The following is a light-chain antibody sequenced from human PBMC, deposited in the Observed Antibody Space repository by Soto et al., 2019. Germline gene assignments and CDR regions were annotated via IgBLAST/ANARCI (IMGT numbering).Light chain of an antibody. V-gene: IGKV1-5*01. CDR3: LRYNAFSQT. J-gene: IGKJ1*01. Sequence: DIQMTQSPSTLSASVGDRVTITCRASQSMNDRLAWYQQKPGKAPKVLIYDASSLQSGVPSRFSGSGSGTEFTLTIGSLQPDDVATYYCLRYNAFSQTFGQGTKVDIK. CDR1: QSMNDR. CDR2: DAS.